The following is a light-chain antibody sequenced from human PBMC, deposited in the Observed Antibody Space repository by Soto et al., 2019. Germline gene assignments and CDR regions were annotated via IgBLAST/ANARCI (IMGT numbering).Light chain of an antibody. CDR1: QSVSSSY. CDR3: QQYGSSPVT. J-gene: IGKJ1*01. V-gene: IGKV3-20*01. Sequence: EIVLTQSPGTLSLSPGERATLSCRASQSVSSSYLAWYQQKPGQAPRLLIYGASSRATGIPDRFSGSGSGTDFTLTISRLELDVFAVYYCQQYGSSPVTFGQGTKEDI. CDR2: GAS.